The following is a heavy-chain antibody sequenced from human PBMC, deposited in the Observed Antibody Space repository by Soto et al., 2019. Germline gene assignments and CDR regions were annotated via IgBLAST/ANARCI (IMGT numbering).Heavy chain of an antibody. CDR1: GGSISSYY. D-gene: IGHD3-10*01. CDR3: AREYPTMVRGVITNWFDP. Sequence: SETLSLTCTVSGGSISSYYWSWIRQPPGKGLEWIGYIYYSGSTNYNPSLKSRVTISVDTSKNQFSLKLSSVTAADTAVYYCAREYPTMVRGVITNWFDPWGQGTLVTVSS. V-gene: IGHV4-59*01. J-gene: IGHJ5*02. CDR2: IYYSGST.